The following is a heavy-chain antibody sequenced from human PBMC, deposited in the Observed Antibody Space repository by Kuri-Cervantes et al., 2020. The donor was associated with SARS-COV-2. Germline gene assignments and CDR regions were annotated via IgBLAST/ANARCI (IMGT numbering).Heavy chain of an antibody. V-gene: IGHV3-30*02. Sequence: GESLKISCAASGSTFSSYGMHWVRQAPGKGLEWVAFIRYDGSNKYYADSVKGRFTISRDNSKNTLYLQMNSLRAEDTAVYYCAKDMYYDSSGFYDAFDIWGQGTMVTVSS. D-gene: IGHD3-22*01. J-gene: IGHJ3*02. CDR3: AKDMYYDSSGFYDAFDI. CDR1: GSTFSSYG. CDR2: IRYDGSNK.